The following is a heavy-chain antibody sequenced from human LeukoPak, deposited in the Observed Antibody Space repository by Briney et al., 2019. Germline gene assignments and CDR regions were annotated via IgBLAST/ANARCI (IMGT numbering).Heavy chain of an antibody. CDR3: ARARRVDTAMVYNY. J-gene: IGHJ4*02. D-gene: IGHD5-18*01. CDR1: GYTFTGYY. CDR2: INPNSGGT. Sequence: GASVKVSCKASGYTFTGYYMHWVRQGPGQGLEWMGWINPNSGGTNYAQKFQGRVTMTRNTSISTAYMELSRLRSDDTAMYYCARARRVDTAMVYNYWGQGNLVTVSS. V-gene: IGHV1-2*02.